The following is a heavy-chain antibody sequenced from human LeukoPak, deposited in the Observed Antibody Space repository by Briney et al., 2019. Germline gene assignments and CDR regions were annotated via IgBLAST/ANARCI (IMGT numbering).Heavy chain of an antibody. CDR1: GFRFSDYY. CDR2: ISSPGTSI. J-gene: IGHJ4*02. D-gene: IGHD3-9*01. CDR3: ARGGFRYGYWFPY. Sequence: PGGSLRLSCTGSGFRFSDYYMTWIRQAPGKGLEWVSYISSPGTSIFYADSVTGRFTISRDNAKNLLYLQMNSLRAEDTAVYYCARGGFRYGYWFPYWGQGTLVSVSS. V-gene: IGHV3-11*01.